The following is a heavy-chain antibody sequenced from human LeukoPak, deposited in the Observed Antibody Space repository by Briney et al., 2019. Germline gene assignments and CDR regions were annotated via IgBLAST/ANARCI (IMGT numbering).Heavy chain of an antibody. CDR3: AREGPRYSSGYLDY. CDR2: IYYSGST. D-gene: IGHD6-19*01. J-gene: IGHJ4*02. CDR1: GGSISSYY. Sequence: SETLSLTCTVSGGSISSYYWSWIRQPAGKGLEWIGYIYYSGSTYYNPSLKSRVTISVDTSKNQFSLKLSSVTAADTAVYYCAREGPRYSSGYLDYWGQGTLVTVSS. V-gene: IGHV4-59*06.